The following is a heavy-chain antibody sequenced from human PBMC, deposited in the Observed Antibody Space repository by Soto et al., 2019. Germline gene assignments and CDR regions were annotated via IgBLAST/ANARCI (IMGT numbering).Heavy chain of an antibody. D-gene: IGHD3-22*01. CDR2: MNPNSSNT. CDR1: GYTFTSYD. CDR3: ARGRAWTTAPSWYYYDSSGYQRLDY. Sequence: ASVKVSCKASGYTFTSYDINWVRQATGQGLEWMGWMNPNSSNTGYAQKFQGRVTMTRNTSISTAYMELSSLRSEDTAVYYCARGRAWTTAPSWYYYDSSGYQRLDYWGQGTLVTVSS. J-gene: IGHJ4*02. V-gene: IGHV1-8*01.